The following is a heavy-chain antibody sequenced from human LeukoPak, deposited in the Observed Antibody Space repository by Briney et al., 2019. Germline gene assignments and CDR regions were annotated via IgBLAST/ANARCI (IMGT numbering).Heavy chain of an antibody. D-gene: IGHD3-3*01. CDR1: GFTFSSYE. CDR3: ARDQYDFWSGPLGYYYYMDV. J-gene: IGHJ6*03. CDR2: ISSSSSTI. V-gene: IGHV3-48*03. Sequence: PGGSLRLSCAASGFTFSSYEMNWVRQAPGKGLEWVSYISSSSSTIYYADSVKGRFTISRDNAKNSLYLQMNSLRAEDTAVYYCARDQYDFWSGPLGYYYYMDVWGKGTTVTVSS.